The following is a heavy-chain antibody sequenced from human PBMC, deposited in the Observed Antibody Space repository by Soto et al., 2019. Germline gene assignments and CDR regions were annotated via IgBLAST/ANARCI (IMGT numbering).Heavy chain of an antibody. CDR1: GGSISSYY. V-gene: IGHV4-59*01. CDR2: IYYSGST. Sequence: SATLSLTCTVSGGSISSYYWSWIRQPPGKGLEWIGYIYYSGSTNYNPSLKSRVTISVDTSKNQFSLKLSSVTAADTAVYYCARVEEGITGTTVDYWGQGTLVTVSS. D-gene: IGHD1-7*01. J-gene: IGHJ4*02. CDR3: ARVEEGITGTTVDY.